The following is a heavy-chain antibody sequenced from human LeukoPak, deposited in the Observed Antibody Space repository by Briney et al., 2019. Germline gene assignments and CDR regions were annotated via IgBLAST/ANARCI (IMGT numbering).Heavy chain of an antibody. CDR3: ARQTMTRGYNENIDY. Sequence: SETLSLTCTVSGGSISSSSYYWSWIRQPTGKGLEWMGSIYYSGSTYYNPSLKSRVTISVDTSKNQFSLKLSSVTAADTAVYYCARQTMTRGYNENIDYWSQGTLVTVSS. CDR2: IYYSGST. D-gene: IGHD5-24*01. V-gene: IGHV4-39*01. CDR1: GGSISSSSYY. J-gene: IGHJ4*02.